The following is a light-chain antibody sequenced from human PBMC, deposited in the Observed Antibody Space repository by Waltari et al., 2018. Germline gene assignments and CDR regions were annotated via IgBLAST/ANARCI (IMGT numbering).Light chain of an antibody. J-gene: IGLJ2*01. CDR3: SSFTSTNTLL. Sequence: WYQQHPGKAPKFIIYEVSNRPSGVSNRFSGSKSGNTASLTISGLQAEDEADYYCSSFTSTNTLLFGGGTKVTVL. CDR2: EVS. V-gene: IGLV2-14*01.